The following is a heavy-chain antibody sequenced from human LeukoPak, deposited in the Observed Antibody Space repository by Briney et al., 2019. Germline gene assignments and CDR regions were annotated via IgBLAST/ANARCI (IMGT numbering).Heavy chain of an antibody. V-gene: IGHV5-51*01. CDR2: IYPGDSDI. Sequence: GESLKISCEGSGYSFTSYWIGWVRQLPGKGLEWMGIIYPGDSDIRYSPSFQGQVTISADKSISTAYLQWSSLKASDTAMYYCARLGSGSYLRTSDAFDIWGQGTMVTVSS. D-gene: IGHD3-10*01. J-gene: IGHJ3*02. CDR3: ARLGSGSYLRTSDAFDI. CDR1: GYSFTSYW.